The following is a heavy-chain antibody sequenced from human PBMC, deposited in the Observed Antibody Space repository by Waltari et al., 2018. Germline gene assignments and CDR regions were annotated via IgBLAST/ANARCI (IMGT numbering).Heavy chain of an antibody. Sequence: VQLVESGGGVVQPGGSLRLSCAASGFTFTSCGMHWVRRTPGKGVEWVALIVPDGSKKYYAVSREGRLTSSRDNSKNTLYLQMTSLRPEDAAVYYCARDVTTVGLQDWGQGALVTVSS. D-gene: IGHD4-17*01. V-gene: IGHV3-30*02. CDR2: IVPDGSKK. CDR3: ARDVTTVGLQD. CDR1: GFTFTSCG. J-gene: IGHJ1*01.